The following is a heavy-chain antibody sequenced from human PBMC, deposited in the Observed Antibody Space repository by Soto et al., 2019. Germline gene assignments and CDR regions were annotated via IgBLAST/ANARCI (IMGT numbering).Heavy chain of an antibody. D-gene: IGHD6-13*01. CDR2: ISGSGGAT. CDR3: AKEGSVTAALDY. J-gene: IGHJ4*02. CDR1: GFTFTSFA. V-gene: IGHV3-23*01. Sequence: GGSLRLSCAASGFTFTSFAVSWVRQAPGKGLEWVSAISGSGGATYYADSVKGRFTVSRDNSRNTVYLQMNSLRAEDTAVYYCAKEGSVTAALDYWGQGILVTVSS.